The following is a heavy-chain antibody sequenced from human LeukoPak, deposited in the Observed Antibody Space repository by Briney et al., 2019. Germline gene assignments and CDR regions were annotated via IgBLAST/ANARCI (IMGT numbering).Heavy chain of an antibody. D-gene: IGHD1-1*01. CDR2: INPNSGGT. CDR1: GYTFTGYY. J-gene: IGHJ6*02. V-gene: IGHV1-2*02. CDR3: ARDAGTPLYYYYGMDV. Sequence: ASVKVSCKASGYTFTGYYMHWVRQAPGQGLEWMGWINPNSGGTNYAQKFQGRVTMTRDTSISTAYMELSRLRSDDTVVYYCARDAGTPLYYYYGMDVWGQGTTVTVSS.